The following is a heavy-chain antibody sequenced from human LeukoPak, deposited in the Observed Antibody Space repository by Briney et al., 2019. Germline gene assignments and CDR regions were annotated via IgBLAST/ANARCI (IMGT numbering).Heavy chain of an antibody. CDR3: ASRTGYSGYEGLDY. V-gene: IGHV1-2*02. CDR1: GYTFTGYY. CDR2: INPNSGGT. Sequence: ASVKVPCKASGYTFTGYYMHWVRQAPGQGLEWMGWINPNSGGTNYAQKFQGRVTMTRDTSISTAYMELSRLRSDDTAVYYCASRTGYSGYEGLDYWGQGTLVTVSS. D-gene: IGHD5-12*01. J-gene: IGHJ4*02.